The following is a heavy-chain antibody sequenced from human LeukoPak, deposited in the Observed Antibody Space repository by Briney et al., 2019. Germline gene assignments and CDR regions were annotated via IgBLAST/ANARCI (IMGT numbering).Heavy chain of an antibody. Sequence: ASVKVSCEASGGTFSSYAISWVRQAPGQGLEWIGGIIPIFGTANYAQKFQGRVTITADESTSTAYMELSSLRSEDTAVYYCARAGYCSSTSCYEDYWGQGTLVTVSS. D-gene: IGHD2-2*01. CDR2: IIPIFGTA. CDR3: ARAGYCSSTSCYEDY. J-gene: IGHJ4*02. CDR1: GGTFSSYA. V-gene: IGHV1-69*13.